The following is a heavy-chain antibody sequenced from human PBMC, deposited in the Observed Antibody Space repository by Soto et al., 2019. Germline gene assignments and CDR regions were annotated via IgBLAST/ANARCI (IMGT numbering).Heavy chain of an antibody. CDR3: ASPGGKAGIAEGVESQDRESYGRTENWFDP. Sequence: GESLKISCAASGFTFSSYAMHWVRQAPGKGLEWVAVISYDGSNKYYADSVKGRFTISRDNSKNTLYLQMNSLRAEDTAVYYCASPGGKAGIAEGVESQDRESYGRTENWFDPWGQGTLVTVSS. D-gene: IGHD6-13*01. J-gene: IGHJ5*02. CDR2: ISYDGSNK. CDR1: GFTFSSYA. V-gene: IGHV3-30-3*01.